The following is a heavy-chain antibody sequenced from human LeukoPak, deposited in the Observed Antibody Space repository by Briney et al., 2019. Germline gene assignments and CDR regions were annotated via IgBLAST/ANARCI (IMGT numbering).Heavy chain of an antibody. CDR3: ARDWAGGPHDY. V-gene: IGHV3-48*04. CDR1: GFILSNYR. J-gene: IGHJ4*02. D-gene: IGHD3-10*01. Sequence: GGSLRLSCAASGFILSNYRMNWVRQAPGKGLEWVSYISSSGNSREYADSVKGRFTISRDNARDSLHLQMNSLRAEDTAVYYCARDWAGGPHDYWGQGTLVTVSS. CDR2: ISSSGNSR.